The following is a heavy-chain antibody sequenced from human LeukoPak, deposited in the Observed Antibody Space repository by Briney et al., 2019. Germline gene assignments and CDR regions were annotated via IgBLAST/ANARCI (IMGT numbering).Heavy chain of an antibody. CDR1: GGSISSSSYY. Sequence: SETLSLTCTVSGGSISSSSYYWGWIRQPPGKGLERIGSIYYSGSTYYNASLKSRVTISVDTSKNHLSLKLRFVTAADTGVYYCARDLGDSSTSWRGSLYFDNWGQGALVTVSS. D-gene: IGHD2-2*01. J-gene: IGHJ4*02. CDR2: IYYSGST. CDR3: ARDLGDSSTSWRGSLYFDN. V-gene: IGHV4-39*07.